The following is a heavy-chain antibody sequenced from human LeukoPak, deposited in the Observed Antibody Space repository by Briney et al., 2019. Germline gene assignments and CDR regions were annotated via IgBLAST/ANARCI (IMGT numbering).Heavy chain of an antibody. D-gene: IGHD2-2*02. J-gene: IGHJ5*02. CDR2: IYHSGST. CDR1: GGSISSGGYY. CDR3: ARLYCSSTSCYTGLIDP. Sequence: SETLSLTCTVSGGSISSGGYYWSWIRQPPGKGLEWIGYIYHSGSTYYNPSLKSRVTISVDTSKNQFSLKLSSVTAADTAVYYCARLYCSSTSCYTGLIDPWGQGTLVTVSS. V-gene: IGHV4-30-2*01.